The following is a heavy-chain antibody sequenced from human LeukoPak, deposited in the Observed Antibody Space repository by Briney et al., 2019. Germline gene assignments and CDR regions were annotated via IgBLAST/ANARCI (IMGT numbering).Heavy chain of an antibody. Sequence: GGSLRLSCAASGFTFSDYWMHWVRQVPGKGLEWVSSISSSSSYIYYADSVKGRFTISRDNAKNSLYLQMNSLRAEDTAVYYCARDGGSPNDYYGMDVWGQGTTVTVSS. D-gene: IGHD2-8*01. CDR2: ISSSSSYI. CDR3: ARDGGSPNDYYGMDV. CDR1: GFTFSDYW. J-gene: IGHJ6*02. V-gene: IGHV3-21*01.